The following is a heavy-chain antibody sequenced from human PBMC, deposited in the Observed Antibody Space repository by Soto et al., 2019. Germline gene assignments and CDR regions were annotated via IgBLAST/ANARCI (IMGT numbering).Heavy chain of an antibody. CDR2: ISAYNGNT. CDR3: ARDLRIAAPWYDSSGYCDY. Sequence: QVQLVQSGAEVKKPGASVKVSCKASGYTFTSYGISWVRQAPGQGLEWMGWISAYNGNTNYAQKLQGRVTMTTDTCTGTAYMGLRSLRSGYTAVYYCARDLRIAAPWYDSSGYCDYWGQGPLVTVSS. V-gene: IGHV1-18*01. J-gene: IGHJ4*02. CDR1: GYTFTSYG. D-gene: IGHD3-22*01.